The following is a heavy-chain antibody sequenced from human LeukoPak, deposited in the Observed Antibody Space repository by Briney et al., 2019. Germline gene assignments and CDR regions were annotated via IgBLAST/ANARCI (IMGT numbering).Heavy chain of an antibody. CDR3: ARRRYSSSAGNDY. CDR1: GGSFSGYY. Sequence: SETLSLTCAVYGGSFSGYYWSWIRQPPGKGLEWIGEINHSGSTNYNPSLKSRVTISVDTSKNQFSLKLSSVTAADTAVYYCARRRYSSSAGNDYWGQGTLVTISS. V-gene: IGHV4-34*01. J-gene: IGHJ4*02. D-gene: IGHD6-6*01. CDR2: INHSGST.